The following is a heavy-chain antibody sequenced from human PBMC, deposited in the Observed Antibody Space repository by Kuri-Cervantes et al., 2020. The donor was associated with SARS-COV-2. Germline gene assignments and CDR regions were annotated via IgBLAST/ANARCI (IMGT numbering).Heavy chain of an antibody. J-gene: IGHJ4*02. CDR1: GFTFSSFG. V-gene: IGHV3-30*02. CDR3: AKDPASITMIVVPLPDTMVLFY. CDR2: IRYDGSNK. D-gene: IGHD3-22*01. Sequence: GGLLRPSFPPSGFTFSSFGMHWVRQAPGKGLEWVAFIRYDGSNKYYADSVMGRFSISGDNSKNTLYLQMNSLRAKDTAVYYCAKDPASITMIVVPLPDTMVLFYWGQGTLVTVSS.